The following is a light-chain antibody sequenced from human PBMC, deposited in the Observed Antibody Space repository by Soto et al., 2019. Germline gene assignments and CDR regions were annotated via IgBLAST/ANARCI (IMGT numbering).Light chain of an antibody. Sequence: DIQMTQSPSSLSASVGDRVTITCRASQSISSYLNCYQQKPGKAPKLLIYAASSLQSGVPSRFSGSGSGTDFTLTISSLQPEEFATYYCQQSYSTPLTFGGGTKVEIK. CDR3: QQSYSTPLT. J-gene: IGKJ4*01. CDR1: QSISSY. V-gene: IGKV1-39*01. CDR2: AAS.